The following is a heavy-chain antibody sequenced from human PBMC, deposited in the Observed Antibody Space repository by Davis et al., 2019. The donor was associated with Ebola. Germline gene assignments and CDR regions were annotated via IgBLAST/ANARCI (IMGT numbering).Heavy chain of an antibody. J-gene: IGHJ4*02. CDR3: ARGYSPKCRGGDCVNDF. D-gene: IGHD2-21*02. V-gene: IGHV1-8*01. CDR2: MNPNSGNT. Sequence: ASVKVSCKASGYTFTSYDINWVRQATGQGLEWMGWMNPNSGNTGYAQKFQGRVTMTRNPSISTAYMELSSLTIDDTAVYYCARGYSPKCRGGDCVNDFWGQGTLVTVSS. CDR1: GYTFTSYD.